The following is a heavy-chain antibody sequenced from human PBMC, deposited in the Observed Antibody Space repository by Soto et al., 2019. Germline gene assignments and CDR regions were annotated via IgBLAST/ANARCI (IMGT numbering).Heavy chain of an antibody. CDR2: MNPNSGNT. D-gene: IGHD3-22*01. J-gene: IGHJ6*02. V-gene: IGHV1-8*01. Sequence: ASVKVSCKASGYTFTTSDINWVRQATGQGLEWMGWMNPNSGNTVYAQKFQGRVTMTRNTSINTAYMELTSLTSDDTAVYYCARYHYYYSMDVWGQGTTVTVSS. CDR3: ARYHYYYSMDV. CDR1: GYTFTTSD.